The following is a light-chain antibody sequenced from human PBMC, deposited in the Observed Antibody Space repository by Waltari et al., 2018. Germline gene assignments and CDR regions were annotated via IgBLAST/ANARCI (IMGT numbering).Light chain of an antibody. V-gene: IGKV1-39*01. CDR1: QSIGSY. CDR2: VAT. J-gene: IGKJ2*01. Sequence: DIVMTQSPSSLSASVGDRVTITCRASQSIGSYLNWYQRKPGKAPNLLSYVATTLESGVPSRFTGSGSGTEFTLTINSLQPEDVATYYCQHSYSIPFIFGQGTKLEIK. CDR3: QHSYSIPFI.